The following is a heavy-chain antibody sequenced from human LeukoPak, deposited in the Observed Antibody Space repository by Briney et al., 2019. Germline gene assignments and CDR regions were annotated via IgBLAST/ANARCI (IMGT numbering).Heavy chain of an antibody. CDR1: GYTFTSYA. D-gene: IGHD5-18*01. CDR3: ASGWIQLWLRPPPFDY. V-gene: IGHV1-3*01. J-gene: IGHJ4*02. Sequence: ASVKVSCKASGYTFTSYAMHWVRQDPGQRLEWMGWINAGNGNTKYSQKFQGRVTITRDTSASTAYMELSSLRSEDTAVYYCASGWIQLWLRPPPFDYWGQGTLVTVSS. CDR2: INAGNGNT.